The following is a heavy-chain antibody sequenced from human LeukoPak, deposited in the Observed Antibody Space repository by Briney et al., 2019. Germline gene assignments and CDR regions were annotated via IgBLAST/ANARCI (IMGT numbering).Heavy chain of an antibody. J-gene: IGHJ3*02. D-gene: IGHD3-22*01. CDR3: ARDQTYYDSSGYSLYAFDI. V-gene: IGHV4-4*07. CDR1: GGSISSYY. CDR2: IYTSGTT. Sequence: SETLSLTCTVSGGSISSYYWSWIRQPAGKGLEWIGRIYTSGTTNYNPSLKSRVTMSVDTSKNQFSLKLSSVTAADTAVYYCARDQTYYDSSGYSLYAFDIWGQGTMVTVSS.